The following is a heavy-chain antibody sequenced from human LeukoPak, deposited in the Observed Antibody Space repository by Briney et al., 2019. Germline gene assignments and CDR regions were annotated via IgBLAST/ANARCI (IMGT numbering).Heavy chain of an antibody. CDR1: GDSVSSYY. V-gene: IGHV4-59*02. J-gene: IGHJ3*02. CDR3: ARKYYYGSGSYYDAFDI. Sequence: SETLSLICTVSGDSVSSYYWSWIRQPPGKGLEWIAYIYYTGNINYNPSLKSRVTISVDTSKNQFSLKLSSVTAADTAVYYCARKYYYGSGSYYDAFDIWGQGTMVTVSS. CDR2: IYYTGNI. D-gene: IGHD3-10*01.